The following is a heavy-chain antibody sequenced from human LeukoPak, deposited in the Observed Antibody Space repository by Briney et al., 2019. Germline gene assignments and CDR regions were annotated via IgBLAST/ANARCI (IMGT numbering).Heavy chain of an antibody. V-gene: IGHV3-7*01. CDR3: ARDYLVYMDV. Sequence: GGSLRLSCAASGFTFNSYWMSWVRQAPGKGLEWVANIKQDGSEKYYVDSVKGRFTISRDNAKNSLYLQMNSPRAEDTAVYYCARDYLVYMDVWGKGTTVTVSS. J-gene: IGHJ6*03. CDR2: IKQDGSEK. CDR1: GFTFNSYW. D-gene: IGHD2-8*02.